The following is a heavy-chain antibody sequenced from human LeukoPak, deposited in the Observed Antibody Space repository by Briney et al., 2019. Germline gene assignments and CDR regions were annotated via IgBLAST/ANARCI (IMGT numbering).Heavy chain of an antibody. CDR3: ARDNDCSSTSCYVGFDY. J-gene: IGHJ4*02. CDR1: GFTFSSSG. V-gene: IGHV3-30*03. D-gene: IGHD2-2*01. Sequence: GGSLRLSCAASGFTFSSSGMHWVRQAPGKGLEWVAVISYDGSNKDYADSVKGRFTISRDNSKNTLYLQMNSLRAEDTAVYYCARDNDCSSTSCYVGFDYWGQGTLVTVSS. CDR2: ISYDGSNK.